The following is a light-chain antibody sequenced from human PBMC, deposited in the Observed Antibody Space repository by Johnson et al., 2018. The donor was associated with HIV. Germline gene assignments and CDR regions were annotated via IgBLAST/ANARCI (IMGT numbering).Light chain of an antibody. CDR3: GTWDSSLSAVPYV. V-gene: IGLV1-51*01. CDR1: ISNIGNNY. CDR2: DND. J-gene: IGLJ1*01. Sequence: QFVLTQPPSVSAAPGQKVIISCYGNISNIGNNYVSWYQRLPGTAPKLLIYDNDQRPSGIPDRFSGSKSGTTATLVIAGLQTGDEADYYCGTWDSSLSAVPYVFGTGTKVTVL.